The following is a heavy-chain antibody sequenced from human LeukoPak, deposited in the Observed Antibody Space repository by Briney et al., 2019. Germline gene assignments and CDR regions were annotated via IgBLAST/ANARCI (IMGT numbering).Heavy chain of an antibody. CDR1: GFTFSSYC. CDR2: IRYDGSNK. Sequence: PGGSLRLSCAASGFTFSSYCMHWVRQAPGKGLEWVAFIRYDGSNKYYADSVKGRFTISRDNSKHTLYLQMNCLRAEDTAVYYCAKGRITILGVASHFDYWGQGTLDTVSS. D-gene: IGHD3-3*01. V-gene: IGHV3-30*02. CDR3: AKGRITILGVASHFDY. J-gene: IGHJ4*02.